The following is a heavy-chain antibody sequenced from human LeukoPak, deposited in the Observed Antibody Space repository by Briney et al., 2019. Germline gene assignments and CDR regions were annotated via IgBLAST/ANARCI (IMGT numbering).Heavy chain of an antibody. D-gene: IGHD6-13*01. J-gene: IGHJ6*02. CDR2: INDRGST. V-gene: IGHV4-59*02. CDR1: GDSVRSYY. CDR3: VRDSRYGSGWFEDGLDF. Sequence: PSEILSLTCTVSGDSVRSYYWSWIRQPPGQGLEWLGHINDRGSTNYNPSLQGRVTISIDTSKNQFSLKVNSVTAADTAVYYCVRDSRYGSGWFEDGLDFWGQGTTVTVSS.